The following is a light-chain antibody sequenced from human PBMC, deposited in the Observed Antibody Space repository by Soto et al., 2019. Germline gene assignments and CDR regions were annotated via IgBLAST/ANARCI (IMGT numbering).Light chain of an antibody. V-gene: IGKV3-15*01. J-gene: IGKJ4*01. Sequence: DIVMTQSPATLSVAPGERVTFSCRASQGVSRKLAWYQHKPGQAPRLLISGASTGATGIPARFSGSGSGTEFTLTISSLLSEDFALYYCQQYNLWPITFGGGTKVDIK. CDR3: QQYNLWPIT. CDR1: QGVSRK. CDR2: GAS.